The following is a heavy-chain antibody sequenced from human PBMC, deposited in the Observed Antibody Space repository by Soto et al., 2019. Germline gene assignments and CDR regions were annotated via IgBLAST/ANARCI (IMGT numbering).Heavy chain of an antibody. Sequence: SETLSLTCTVSGGSISSYYWSWIRQPPGKGLEWIGYIYYSGSTNYNPSLKSRVTISVDTSKNQFSLKLSSVTAADTAVYYCAREKGYSGYDGLNYYYYMDVWGKGTTVTVSS. CDR1: GGSISSYY. CDR2: IYYSGST. V-gene: IGHV4-59*01. CDR3: AREKGYSGYDGLNYYYYMDV. J-gene: IGHJ6*03. D-gene: IGHD5-12*01.